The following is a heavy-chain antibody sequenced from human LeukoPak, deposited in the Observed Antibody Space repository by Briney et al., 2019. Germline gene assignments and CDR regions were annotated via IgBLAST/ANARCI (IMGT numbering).Heavy chain of an antibody. Sequence: GGSLRLSCAASGFTFSSYAMHWVRQAPGKGLEWVAVISYDGSNKYYADSVKGRFTISRDNSKNTLHLQMNSLRAEDTAVYYCARDPGIAVAGTFDYWGQGTLVTVSS. CDR1: GFTFSSYA. CDR2: ISYDGSNK. D-gene: IGHD6-19*01. CDR3: ARDPGIAVAGTFDY. V-gene: IGHV3-30*04. J-gene: IGHJ4*02.